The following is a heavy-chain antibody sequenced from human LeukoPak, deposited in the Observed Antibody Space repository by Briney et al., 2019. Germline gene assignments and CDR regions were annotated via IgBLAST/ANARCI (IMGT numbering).Heavy chain of an antibody. CDR2: ISGDSGDT. J-gene: IGHJ6*04. CDR1: GFTFSASY. D-gene: IGHD3-10*02. Sequence: GGSLRLSCAASGFTFSASYMTWVRQAPGKGLEWLSYISGDSGDTNYADSVKGRFTISRDNAKNSLYLQMNSLRAEDTAVYYCVELGITMIGGVWGKGTTVTISS. CDR3: VELGITMIGGV. V-gene: IGHV3/OR16-9*01.